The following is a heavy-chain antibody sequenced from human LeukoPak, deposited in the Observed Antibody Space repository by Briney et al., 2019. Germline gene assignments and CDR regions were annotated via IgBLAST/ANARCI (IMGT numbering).Heavy chain of an antibody. CDR3: ARVSPGYFRDY. J-gene: IGHJ4*02. Sequence: SETLSLTCAVYGGSFSVYYWSWIRQPPGKGLEWIGEINHSGSTNYNPSLKSRVTISVDTSKNQFSLKLSSVTAADTAVYYCARVSPGYFRDYWGQGTLVTVSS. V-gene: IGHV4-34*01. CDR1: GGSFSVYY. CDR2: INHSGST. D-gene: IGHD3-10*02.